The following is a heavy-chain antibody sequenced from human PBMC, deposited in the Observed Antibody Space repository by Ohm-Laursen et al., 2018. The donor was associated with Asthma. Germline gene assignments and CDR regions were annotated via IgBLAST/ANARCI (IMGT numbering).Heavy chain of an antibody. D-gene: IGHD5-24*01. CDR2: IYYSGST. J-gene: IGHJ4*02. CDR1: GGSVSSGSYY. Sequence: SDTLSLTCTVSGGSVSSGSYYWSWIRQPPGKGLEWIGYIYYSGSTNYNPSLKSRVTISVDTSKNQFSLKLSSVTAADTAVYYCARGGGYNSNYFDYWGQGTLVTVSS. V-gene: IGHV4-61*01. CDR3: ARGGGYNSNYFDY.